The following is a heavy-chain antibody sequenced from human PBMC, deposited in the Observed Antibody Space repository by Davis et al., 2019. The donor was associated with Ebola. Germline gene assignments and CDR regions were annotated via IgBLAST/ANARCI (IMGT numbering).Heavy chain of an antibody. CDR2: ISAYNGNT. V-gene: IGHV1-18*04. Sequence: AASVKVSCKASGYTFNSYGFSWVRQAPGQGLEWMGCISAYNGNTSYAHKLQGRVTMTTDTSTSTTYMELRSLTSDDTAVYYCARGAYDIDYWGQGTLVTVSS. CDR1: GYTFNSYG. D-gene: IGHD5-12*01. J-gene: IGHJ4*02. CDR3: ARGAYDIDY.